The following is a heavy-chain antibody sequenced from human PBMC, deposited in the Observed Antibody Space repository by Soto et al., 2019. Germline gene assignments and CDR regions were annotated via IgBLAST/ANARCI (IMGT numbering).Heavy chain of an antibody. CDR2: ISSRNDYT. Sequence: PVGSLRLSCAASGFTFSDYYMSWIRQAPGKGLEWVSYISSRNDYTKYADSVKGRFTISRDNAKNSLSLQMNSLTAEDTAIYYCARLVVGSTRFDPWGQGTLVTVSS. CDR3: ARLVVGSTRFDP. CDR1: GFTFSDYY. J-gene: IGHJ5*02. D-gene: IGHD2-15*01. V-gene: IGHV3-11*03.